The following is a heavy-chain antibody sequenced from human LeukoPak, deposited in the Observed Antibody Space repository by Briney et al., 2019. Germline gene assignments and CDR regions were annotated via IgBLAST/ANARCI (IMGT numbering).Heavy chain of an antibody. CDR3: ARGEGIAAAAYY. D-gene: IGHD6-13*01. Sequence: PGGSLRLSCEASGFNFTRFTFNWVRQTPGKGPELVCHISSSGSHIKYVDSVRGRFTVSRDNSKNSVDLLMNSLRPEDTAVYYCARGEGIAAAAYYWGQGTLVTVSS. V-gene: IGHV3-21*01. CDR1: GFNFTRFT. J-gene: IGHJ4*02. CDR2: ISSSGSHI.